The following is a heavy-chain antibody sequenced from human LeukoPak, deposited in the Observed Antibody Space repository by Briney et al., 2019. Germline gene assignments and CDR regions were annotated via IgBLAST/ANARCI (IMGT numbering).Heavy chain of an antibody. V-gene: IGHV3-9*01. CDR2: ISWNSGSI. Sequence: PGRSLRLSCAASGFTFDDYAMHWVRQAPGKGLEWVSGISWNSGSIVYADSVKGRFTISRDNAKNTLYLQMSSLRAEDTAVYFCVRDGDDFNFDYWGQGSLVTVSS. D-gene: IGHD5-24*01. CDR1: GFTFDDYA. CDR3: VRDGDDFNFDY. J-gene: IGHJ4*02.